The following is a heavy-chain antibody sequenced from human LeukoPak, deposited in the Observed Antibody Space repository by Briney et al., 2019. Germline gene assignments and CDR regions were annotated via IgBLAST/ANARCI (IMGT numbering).Heavy chain of an antibody. D-gene: IGHD5-18*01. V-gene: IGHV3-30-3*01. Sequence: GRSLRLSCAASGFTFSSYAMHWVRQAPGKGLEWVAVISYDGNNKYYADSVKGRFTISRDNSKNTLYLHMNSLRAEDTAVYYCARDRVQLWNYGMDVWGQGTTVTVSS. CDR2: ISYDGNNK. J-gene: IGHJ6*02. CDR1: GFTFSSYA. CDR3: ARDRVQLWNYGMDV.